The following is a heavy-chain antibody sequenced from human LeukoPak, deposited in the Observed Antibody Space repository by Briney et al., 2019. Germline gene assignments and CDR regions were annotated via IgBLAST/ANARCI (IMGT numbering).Heavy chain of an antibody. CDR3: ARARDGYSSGWYRLPFDY. V-gene: IGHV3-48*01. CDR1: GFTFSSYS. Sequence: GGSLRLPCAASGFTFSSYSMNWVRQAPGKGLEWVSYISSSSSTIYYADSVKGRFTISRDNAKNSLYLQMNSLRAEDTAVYYCARARDGYSSGWYRLPFDYWGQGTLVTVSS. D-gene: IGHD6-19*01. CDR2: ISSSSSTI. J-gene: IGHJ4*02.